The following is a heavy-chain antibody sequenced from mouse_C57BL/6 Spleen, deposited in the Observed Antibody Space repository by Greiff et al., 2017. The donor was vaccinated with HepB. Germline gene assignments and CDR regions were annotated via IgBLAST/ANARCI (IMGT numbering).Heavy chain of an antibody. J-gene: IGHJ3*01. CDR1: DYTFTSYW. Sequence: QVQLQQPGAELVRPGSSVKLSCKASDYTFTSYWMDWVKQRPGQGLEWIGNIYPSDSETHYNQKFKDKATLTVDKSSSTAYMQLSSLTSEDSAVYYCAREGYDYAVAYWGQGTLVTVSA. CDR3: AREGYDYAVAY. V-gene: IGHV1-61*01. D-gene: IGHD2-4*01. CDR2: IYPSDSET.